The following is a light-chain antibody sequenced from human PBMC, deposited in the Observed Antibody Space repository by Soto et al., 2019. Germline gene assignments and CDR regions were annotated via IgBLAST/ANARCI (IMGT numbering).Light chain of an antibody. J-gene: IGKJ1*01. V-gene: IGKV1-8*01. CDR2: DAS. CDR3: QQYNSYLRT. CDR1: QGISSY. Sequence: AIRMTQSPSSLSASTGDRVTITCRASQGISSYLAWYQQKPGKAPKVLIYDASSLESGVPSRFSGSGSGTEFTLTISSLQPDDFATYYCQQYNSYLRTFGQGTKVDIK.